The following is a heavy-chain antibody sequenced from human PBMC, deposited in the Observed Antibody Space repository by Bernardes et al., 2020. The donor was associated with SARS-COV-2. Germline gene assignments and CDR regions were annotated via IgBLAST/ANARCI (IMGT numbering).Heavy chain of an antibody. Sequence: GGSLRLSCAASGFTVSSNYMSWVRQAPGKGLEWVSVIYSGGSTYYADSVKGRFTISRDNSKNTLYLQMNSLRAEDTAVYYCARSESPKYSSGWEGTFDYWGQGTLVTVSS. CDR1: GFTVSSNY. CDR2: IYSGGST. J-gene: IGHJ4*02. D-gene: IGHD6-19*01. CDR3: ARSESPKYSSGWEGTFDY. V-gene: IGHV3-66*01.